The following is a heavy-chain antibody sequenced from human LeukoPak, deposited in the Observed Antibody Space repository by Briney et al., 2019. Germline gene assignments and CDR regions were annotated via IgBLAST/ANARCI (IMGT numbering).Heavy chain of an antibody. J-gene: IGHJ5*02. CDR3: ARVVIAARPHWFDP. CDR2: IRYDGTEK. V-gene: IGHV3-30*02. Sequence: PGGSLRLSCAASGFTFSSYGMHWVRQAPGKGLEWVAFIRYDGTEKYYADSVKGRFTISRDNSKNTLHLQMSSLRPEDTAAYYCARVVIAARPHWFDPWGQGTLVTVSS. D-gene: IGHD6-6*01. CDR1: GFTFSSYG.